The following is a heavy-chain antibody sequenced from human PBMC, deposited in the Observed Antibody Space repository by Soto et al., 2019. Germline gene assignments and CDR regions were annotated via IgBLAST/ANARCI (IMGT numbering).Heavy chain of an antibody. CDR3: EHIPNYYQYDWFDP. J-gene: IGHJ5*02. Sequence: QITLKESGPTLVKPTQTLTLTCTFSGFSLTTRGVGVGWIRQPPGKALECLALIYWDDDKRYSPSLQSRLSITKDTYKNQVVLTMTNVDPVDTATYYCEHIPNYYQYDWFDPWGQGTLVSVSS. CDR1: GFSLTTRGVG. V-gene: IGHV2-5*02. D-gene: IGHD3-16*01. CDR2: IYWDDDK.